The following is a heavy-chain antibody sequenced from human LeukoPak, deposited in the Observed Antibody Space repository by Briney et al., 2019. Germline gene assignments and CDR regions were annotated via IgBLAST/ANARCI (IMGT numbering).Heavy chain of an antibody. CDR1: GFTFSSYA. V-gene: IGHV3-30*04. D-gene: IGHD5-12*01. CDR2: ISYDGSNK. Sequence: GRSLRLSCAASGFTFSSYAMHWVRQAPGKGLEWVAVISYDGSNKYYADSVKGRFTISRDNSKNTLYLQMNSLRAEDTAVYYCAKDFRGYSGYLYYYYYMDVWGKGTTVTISS. J-gene: IGHJ6*03. CDR3: AKDFRGYSGYLYYYYYMDV.